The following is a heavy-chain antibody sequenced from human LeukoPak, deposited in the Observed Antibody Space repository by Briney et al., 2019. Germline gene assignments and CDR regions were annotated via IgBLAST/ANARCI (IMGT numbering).Heavy chain of an antibody. CDR1: GYSISSGYY. D-gene: IGHD2-2*01. J-gene: IGHJ4*02. Sequence: SETLSLTCAVSGYSISSGYYWGWIRQPPGKGLEWIGSIYHSGSTYYNPSLKSRVTISVDTSKNQFSLKLSSVTAADTAVYYCASKWCSSTSCYDIYAAFDYWGQGTLVTVSS. CDR3: ASKWCSSTSCYDIYAAFDY. CDR2: IYHSGST. V-gene: IGHV4-38-2*01.